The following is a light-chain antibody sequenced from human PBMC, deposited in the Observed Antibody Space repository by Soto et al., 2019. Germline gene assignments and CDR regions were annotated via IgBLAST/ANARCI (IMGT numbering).Light chain of an antibody. Sequence: EIVLTQSPATLSLSPGQRATLSCRASQSVSSYLAWYQQKPGQAPRLLIYDAFNRATGIPARFSGSGSGTDFTLTISSLEPEDFAVYYCQQRSNWPLTFGRGTKVEIK. V-gene: IGKV3-11*01. CDR3: QQRSNWPLT. J-gene: IGKJ1*01. CDR2: DAF. CDR1: QSVSSY.